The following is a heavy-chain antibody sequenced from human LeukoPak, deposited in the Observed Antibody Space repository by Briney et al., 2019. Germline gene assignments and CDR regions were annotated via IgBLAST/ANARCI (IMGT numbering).Heavy chain of an antibody. V-gene: IGHV1-69*05. D-gene: IGHD1-26*01. CDR1: GGTFSSYA. J-gene: IGHJ4*02. Sequence: GASVKVSCKASGGTFSSYAISWVRQAPGQGLEWMGGIIPIFGTANYAQKFQGRVTITTDESTSTAYMELSSLRSEDTAVYYCAKDASSGTYFDYWGQGTPVTVSP. CDR3: AKDASSGTYFDY. CDR2: IIPIFGTA.